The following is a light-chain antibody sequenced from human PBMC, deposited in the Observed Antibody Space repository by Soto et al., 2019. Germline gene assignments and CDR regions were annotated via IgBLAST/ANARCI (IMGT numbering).Light chain of an antibody. CDR3: QKLNIYPLT. J-gene: IGKJ3*01. V-gene: IGKV1-39*01. Sequence: DIQITHSPSSLSTLVFSRVNRTFRASQSISNYLHWYQQKPGKAPKLLIFAASSLQSGVPSRFSGSGSGTDFALTISSLQPEDFATYYCQKLNIYPLTFGTGTKGDNK. CDR2: AAS. CDR1: QSISNY.